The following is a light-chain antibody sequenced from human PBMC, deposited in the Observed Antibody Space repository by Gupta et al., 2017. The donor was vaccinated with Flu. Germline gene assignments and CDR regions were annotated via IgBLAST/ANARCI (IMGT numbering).Light chain of an antibody. J-gene: IGKJ1*01. CDR1: QSIGTS. V-gene: IGKV6-21*01. Sequence: EIVLTQSPDFQSVTPKEKVTITCRASQSIGTSLHWYQQKPDQSPKLLIKYASQSFSGVPSRFSGSGSGTDFTLTIKGLEAEDTATYYCHQSSTLPWTFGQGTKVEIK. CDR2: YAS. CDR3: HQSSTLPWT.